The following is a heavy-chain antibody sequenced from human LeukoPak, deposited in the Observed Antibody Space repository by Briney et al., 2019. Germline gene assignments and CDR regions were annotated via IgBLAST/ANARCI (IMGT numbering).Heavy chain of an antibody. V-gene: IGHV3-9*01. CDR1: GLSFDDYA. D-gene: IGHD1-1*01. J-gene: IGHJ5*02. CDR2: ICWNSVNI. Sequence: GRSLRLSCAASGLSFDDYAMHWVRQVPGKGVEGVSGICWNSVNIVYVDSVKGRFTISRDNAKNSLYLQMNSLRVDDTALYFCAKGLSLEGGSTWKNNWFDAWGQGTVVTVSS. CDR3: AKGLSLEGGSTWKNNWFDA.